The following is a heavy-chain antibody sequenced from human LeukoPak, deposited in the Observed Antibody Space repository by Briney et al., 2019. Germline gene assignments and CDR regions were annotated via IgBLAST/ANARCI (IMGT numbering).Heavy chain of an antibody. D-gene: IGHD4-23*01. J-gene: IGHJ4*02. CDR3: ARVSTAVTLSFGRAASTDN. CDR2: INHSGST. Sequence: SETLSLTCAVTDGSFSDYYWTWIRQPPGKGLEWIGEINHSGSTNYNPSLKSRVTMSVDSSKNQFSLNLFSVTAANTAVYYCARVSTAVTLSFGRAASTDNWGQGTLVTVSS. CDR1: DGSFSDYY. V-gene: IGHV4-34*01.